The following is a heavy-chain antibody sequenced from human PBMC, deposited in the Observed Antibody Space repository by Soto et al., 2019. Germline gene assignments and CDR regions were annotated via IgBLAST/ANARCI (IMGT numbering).Heavy chain of an antibody. CDR2: ISSSGSTI. CDR3: ARDMTSPRAAAGTNY. CDR1: GFTFSDYY. V-gene: IGHV3-11*01. D-gene: IGHD6-13*01. Sequence: GGSLRLSCAASGFTFSDYYMSWIRQAPGKGLEWVSYISSSGSTIYYADSVKGRFTISRDNAKNSLYLQMNSLRAEDTAVYYCARDMTSPRAAAGTNYWGQGTLVTVSS. J-gene: IGHJ4*02.